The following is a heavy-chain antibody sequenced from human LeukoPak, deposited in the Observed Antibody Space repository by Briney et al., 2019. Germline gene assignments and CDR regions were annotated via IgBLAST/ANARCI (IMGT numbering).Heavy chain of an antibody. CDR1: GFTFDDYA. J-gene: IGHJ4*02. V-gene: IGHV3-9*01. CDR3: AKDMVSWDSRGDFDY. Sequence: GGSLRLSCAASGFTFDDYAMHWVRQAPGKGLEWVSGISWNSGSIGYADSVKGRFTISRDNAKNSLYLQMNSLRAEDTALYYCAKDMVSWDSRGDFDYWGQGTLVTVSS. D-gene: IGHD3-22*01. CDR2: ISWNSGSI.